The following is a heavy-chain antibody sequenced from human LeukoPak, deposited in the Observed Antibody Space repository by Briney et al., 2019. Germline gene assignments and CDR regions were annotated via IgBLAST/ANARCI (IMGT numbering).Heavy chain of an antibody. CDR3: ARRDGYSRTYFDY. J-gene: IGHJ4*02. CDR2: INHSGST. D-gene: IGHD5-24*01. V-gene: IGHV4-34*01. Sequence: SETLSLTCAVYGGSFSGYYWSWIRQPPGKGLEWIGEINHSGSTNYNPSLKRRVTISVDTSKNQFSLKLSPVTAADTAVYYCARRDGYSRTYFDYWGQGTLVTVSS. CDR1: GGSFSGYY.